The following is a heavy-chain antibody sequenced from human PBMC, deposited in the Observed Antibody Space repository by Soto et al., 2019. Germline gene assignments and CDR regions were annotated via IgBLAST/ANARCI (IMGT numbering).Heavy chain of an antibody. D-gene: IGHD7-27*01. Sequence: ASVKVSCKASGYTFTSYDINWVRQATGQGLEWMGWLKPNGGDTGYAQNFQGRVTLTRNTSTATAYMELTSLTSADTAVYFCARNPTETGTFEYWGQGTLVTVS. CDR3: ARNPTETGTFEY. V-gene: IGHV1-8*01. CDR1: GYTFTSYD. J-gene: IGHJ4*02. CDR2: LKPNGGDT.